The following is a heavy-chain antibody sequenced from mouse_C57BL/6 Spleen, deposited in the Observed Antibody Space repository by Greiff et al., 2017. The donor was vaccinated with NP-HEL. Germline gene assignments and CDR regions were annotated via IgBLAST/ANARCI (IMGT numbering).Heavy chain of an antibody. J-gene: IGHJ3*01. V-gene: IGHV1-50*01. D-gene: IGHD2-4*01. Sequence: QVQLQQPGAELVKPGASVKLSCKASGYTFTSYWMQWVKQRPGQGLEWIGEIDPSDSYTNYNQKFKGKATLTVDTSSSTAYMQLSSLTSEDSAVYYCARGNYDYWFAYWGQGTLVTVSA. CDR1: GYTFTSYW. CDR3: ARGNYDYWFAY. CDR2: IDPSDSYT.